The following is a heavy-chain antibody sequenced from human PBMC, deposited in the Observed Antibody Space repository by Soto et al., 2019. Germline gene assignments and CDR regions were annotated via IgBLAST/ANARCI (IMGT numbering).Heavy chain of an antibody. CDR1: GFTFSSYG. CDR3: AKGHYDSSGSYFDY. CDR2: ISYDGSNK. V-gene: IGHV3-30*18. Sequence: QVQLVESGGGVVQPGRSLRLSCAASGFTFSSYGMHWVRQAPGKGLEWVAVISYDGSNKYYADSVKGRFTISRDNSKNTLYLQMNSLRAEDTAVYYCAKGHYDSSGSYFDYWGQGSLVTVSS. D-gene: IGHD3-22*01. J-gene: IGHJ4*02.